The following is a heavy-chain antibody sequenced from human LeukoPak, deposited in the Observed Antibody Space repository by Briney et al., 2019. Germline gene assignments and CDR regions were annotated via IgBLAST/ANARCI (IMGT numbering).Heavy chain of an antibody. D-gene: IGHD3-10*01. CDR2: INHSGST. Sequence: SETQSLTCAVYGGSFSGYYWSWIRQPPGKGLEWIGEINHSGSTNYNPSLKSRVTISVDTSKNQFSLKLSSVTAADTAVYYCARADGSGSYYLSDAFDIWGQGTMVTVSS. CDR1: GGSFSGYY. CDR3: ARADGSGSYYLSDAFDI. J-gene: IGHJ3*02. V-gene: IGHV4-34*01.